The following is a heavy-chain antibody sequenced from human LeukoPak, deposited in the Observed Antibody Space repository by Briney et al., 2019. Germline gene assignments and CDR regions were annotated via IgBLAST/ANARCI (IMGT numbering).Heavy chain of an antibody. Sequence: PSETLSLTCAVYGGSFSGYYWSWIRQPQGKGLEWIGEINHSGSTNYNPSLKSRVTISVDTSKNQFSLKLSSVTAADTAVYYCALTGDLGYWGQGTLVTVSS. CDR2: INHSGST. CDR3: ALTGDLGY. V-gene: IGHV4-34*01. J-gene: IGHJ4*02. CDR1: GGSFSGYY. D-gene: IGHD7-27*01.